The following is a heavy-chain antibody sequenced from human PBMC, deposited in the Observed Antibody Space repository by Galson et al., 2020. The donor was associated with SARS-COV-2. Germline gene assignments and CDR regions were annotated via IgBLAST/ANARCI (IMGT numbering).Heavy chain of an antibody. Sequence: TGGSLRLSCAASGFTFSSYAMHWVRQAPGKGLEWVAVISYAGSNKYYAASVKGRFTISRDNSKNTLYLQMNSLRAEDTAVYYCARDARRGWGWFDPWGQGTLVTVSS. CDR2: ISYAGSNK. J-gene: IGHJ5*02. CDR3: ARDARRGWGWFDP. V-gene: IGHV3-30-3*01. D-gene: IGHD3-10*01. CDR1: GFTFSSYA.